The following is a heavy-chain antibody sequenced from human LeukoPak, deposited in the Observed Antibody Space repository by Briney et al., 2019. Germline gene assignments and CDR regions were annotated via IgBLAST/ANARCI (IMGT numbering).Heavy chain of an antibody. CDR2: ISSSSSYK. CDR3: ARLGSGYNYGLDY. D-gene: IGHD5-18*01. V-gene: IGHV3-21*01. CDR1: GFIFSSYN. J-gene: IGHJ4*02. Sequence: PGGSLRLSCAASGFIFSSYNMNWVRQAPGEGLEWVSSISSSSSYKYYADSVKGRFTISRDNTKNSLYLQMNSLRAEDTAVYYCARLGSGYNYGLDYWGQGTLVTVSS.